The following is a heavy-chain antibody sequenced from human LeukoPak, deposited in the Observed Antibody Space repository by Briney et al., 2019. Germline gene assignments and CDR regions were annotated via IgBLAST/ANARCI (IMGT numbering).Heavy chain of an antibody. CDR2: IYYTGST. J-gene: IGHJ4*02. D-gene: IGHD6-6*01. CDR3: ARHRAYSSSSPFDY. Sequence: TSETLSLTCSVSGGSISSLYWSWIRQPPGKGLEWIGYIYYTGSTNYNPSLKSRVAMFVDMSKNQFSLRLSSVTAADTAVYYCARHRAYSSSSPFDYWGQGTLVTVSS. V-gene: IGHV4-59*08. CDR1: GGSISSLY.